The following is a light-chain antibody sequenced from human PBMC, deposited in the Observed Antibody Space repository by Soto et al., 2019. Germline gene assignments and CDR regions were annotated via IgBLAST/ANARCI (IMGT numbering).Light chain of an antibody. J-gene: IGLJ1*01. CDR1: SSNIGSNT. V-gene: IGLV1-44*01. CDR3: AAWDDSLNGFYV. CDR2: SNN. Sequence: QSLLTQPPSASWTPGERVTISCSGSSSNIGSNTVNWYKQLPGTAPKLLLYSNNQRPSGVPDRFSGYKSGTSASLAISGLQSEDEADYYCAAWDDSLNGFYVFGTGTKVTVL.